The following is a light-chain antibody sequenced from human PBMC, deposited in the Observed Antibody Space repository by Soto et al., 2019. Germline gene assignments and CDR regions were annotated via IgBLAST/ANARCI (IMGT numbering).Light chain of an antibody. CDR1: RDIGSD. V-gene: IGKV1-6*02. CDR3: LQDHDDSWT. J-gene: IGKJ1*01. CDR2: AAS. Sequence: QMTHAASSLSASGGDIITITCRAIRDIGSDLSWYQQKPVKAPTLLIYAASNLQSGFPSIFRGSRSGTEFTLTVSSLQPEDFATYYCLQDHDDSWTFGQGTKVDIK.